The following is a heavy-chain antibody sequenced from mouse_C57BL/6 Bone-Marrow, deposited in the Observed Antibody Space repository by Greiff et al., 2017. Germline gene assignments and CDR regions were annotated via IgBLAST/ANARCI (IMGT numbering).Heavy chain of an antibody. Sequence: VKLVESGAELVRPGASVTLSCKASGYTFTDYEMHWVKQTPVHGLEWIGAIDPETGGTAYNQKFKGKAILTADKSSSTAYMELRSLTSEDSAVYYCDYGTPDARDYWGQGTAVTVSS. CDR3: DYGTPDARDY. V-gene: IGHV1-15*01. CDR2: IDPETGGT. CDR1: GYTFTDYE. J-gene: IGHJ4*01. D-gene: IGHD1-1*01.